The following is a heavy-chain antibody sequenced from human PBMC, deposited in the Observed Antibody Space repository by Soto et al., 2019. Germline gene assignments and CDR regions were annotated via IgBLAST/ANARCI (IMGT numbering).Heavy chain of an antibody. D-gene: IGHD2-2*01. J-gene: IGHJ6*02. Sequence: LSATFTDSVDCMSRYYWRWIRESPLKVQQWIGYIYYSGSTNYNPSLKSRVTISVDTSKNQFSLKMSSVTAADTAVYYCARDGCSSTSCYPPYYYYGMDVWGQAITVT. CDR3: ARDGCSSTSCYPPYYYYGMDV. V-gene: IGHV4-59*01. CDR2: IYYSGST. CDR1: VDCMSRYY.